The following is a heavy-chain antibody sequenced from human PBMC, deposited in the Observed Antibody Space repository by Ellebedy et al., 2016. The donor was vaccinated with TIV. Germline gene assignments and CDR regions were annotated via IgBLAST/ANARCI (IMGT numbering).Heavy chain of an antibody. V-gene: IGHV4-59*01. J-gene: IGHJ4*02. CDR2: VYYSGST. CDR1: GGSIGAYY. D-gene: IGHD1-1*01. Sequence: MPSETLSLTCTVSGGSIGAYYWSWIRQPPGKGLEWIGYVYYSGSTNYSPSLKSRVTISVDTSKNQFSLKLSSVTAADTAVYYCARWNEGFDYWGQGTLVTVSS. CDR3: ARWNEGFDY.